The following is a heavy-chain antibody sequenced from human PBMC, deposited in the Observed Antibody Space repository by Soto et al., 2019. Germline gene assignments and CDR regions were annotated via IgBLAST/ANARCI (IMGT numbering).Heavy chain of an antibody. Sequence: QVQLVQSGAEVKKPGSSVKVSCKASGGTFSSYTISWVRQAPGQGLEWMGRIIPILGIANYAQKFQGRVTITADNSTSTAYMELSSLRSEDTAVYYCARDHRVVVVVPAVRNWFDPWGQGTLVTVSS. CDR3: ARDHRVVVVVPAVRNWFDP. CDR1: GGTFSSYT. V-gene: IGHV1-69*08. J-gene: IGHJ5*02. CDR2: IIPILGIA. D-gene: IGHD2-2*01.